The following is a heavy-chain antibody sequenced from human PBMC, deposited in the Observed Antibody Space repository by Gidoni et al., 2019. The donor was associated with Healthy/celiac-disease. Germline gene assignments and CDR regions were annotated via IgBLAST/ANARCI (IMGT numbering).Heavy chain of an antibody. CDR1: GFTFSSYA. J-gene: IGHJ4*02. Sequence: EVQLLESGGGLVQPGGSLRLSCAASGFTFSSYAMSWVRQAPGKGLEGVSAISGSGGSTYYADSVKGRFTISRDNSKNTLYLQMNSLRAEDTAVYYCAKARDMIVVRTLAPADYWGQGTLVTVSS. V-gene: IGHV3-23*01. CDR2: ISGSGGST. CDR3: AKARDMIVVRTLAPADY. D-gene: IGHD3-22*01.